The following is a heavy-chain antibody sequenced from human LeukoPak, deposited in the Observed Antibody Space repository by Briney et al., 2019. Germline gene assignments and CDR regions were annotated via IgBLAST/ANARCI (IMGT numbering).Heavy chain of an antibody. CDR2: IIPIFGTA. CDR3: ARDGGASTVTTLAFDI. CDR1: GCTFSSYA. D-gene: IGHD4-17*01. J-gene: IGHJ3*02. V-gene: IGHV1-69*05. Sequence: SVKVSCKASGCTFSSYAISWVRQAPGQGLEWMGGIIPIFGTANYAQKFQGRVTITTDESTSTAYMELSSLRSEDTAVYYCARDGGASTVTTLAFDIWGQGTMVTVSS.